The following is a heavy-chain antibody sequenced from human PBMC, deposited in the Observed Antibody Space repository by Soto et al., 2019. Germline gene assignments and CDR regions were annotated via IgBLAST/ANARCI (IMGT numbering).Heavy chain of an antibody. Sequence: GGSLRLSCAASGFTFSSYSMNWVRQAPGKGLEWVSSISSSSSYIYYADSVKGRFTISRDNAKNSLYLQMNSLRAEDTAVYYCASSLFFGVVIKSQGYMDVWGKGTTVTVSS. J-gene: IGHJ6*03. CDR1: GFTFSSYS. D-gene: IGHD3-3*01. CDR3: ASSLFFGVVIKSQGYMDV. CDR2: ISSSSSYI. V-gene: IGHV3-21*01.